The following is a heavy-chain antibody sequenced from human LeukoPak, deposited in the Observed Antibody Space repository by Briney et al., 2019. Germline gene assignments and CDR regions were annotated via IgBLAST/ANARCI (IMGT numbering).Heavy chain of an antibody. CDR3: ARDLGSMVRGVITSGHFDY. CDR1: GGSISSYY. Sequence: SETLSLTCTVSGGSISSYYWSWIRQPAGKGLEWIGRIYSSGSTNYNPSLKSRVTMSVDTSENQFSLKLSSVTAADTAVYYCARDLGSMVRGVITSGHFDYWGQGTLVTVSS. J-gene: IGHJ4*02. V-gene: IGHV4-4*07. CDR2: IYSSGST. D-gene: IGHD3-10*01.